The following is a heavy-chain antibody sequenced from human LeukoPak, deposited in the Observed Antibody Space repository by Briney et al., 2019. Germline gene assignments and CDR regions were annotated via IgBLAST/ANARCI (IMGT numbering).Heavy chain of an antibody. Sequence: SETLSLTCTVSGGSMNNYYWSWIRQPAGKGLEWIGRIYTSGSTNYNPSLKSRVTMSINTSKNQFSLELSSVTAADTAVYYCSRLSYVVGATGTQYGLLDSWGRGTLVTVSS. CDR1: GGSMNNYY. V-gene: IGHV4-4*07. CDR3: SRLSYVVGATGTQYGLLDS. J-gene: IGHJ5*01. CDR2: IYTSGST. D-gene: IGHD2-15*01.